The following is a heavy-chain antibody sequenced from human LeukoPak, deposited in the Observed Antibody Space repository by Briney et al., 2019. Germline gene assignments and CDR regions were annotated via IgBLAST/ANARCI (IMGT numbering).Heavy chain of an antibody. J-gene: IGHJ5*02. D-gene: IGHD2-15*01. V-gene: IGHV1-18*01. CDR2: ISAYNGNT. Sequence: ASVKVSRKASGYTFTSYGISWVRQAPGQGLEWMGWISAYNGNTNYAQKLQGRVTMTTDTSTSTAYMELRSLRSDDTAVYYCARSHVCSGGSCSEYNWFDPWGQGTLVTVSS. CDR1: GYTFTSYG. CDR3: ARSHVCSGGSCSEYNWFDP.